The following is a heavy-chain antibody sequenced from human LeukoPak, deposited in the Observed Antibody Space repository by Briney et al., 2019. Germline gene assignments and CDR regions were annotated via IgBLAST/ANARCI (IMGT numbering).Heavy chain of an antibody. CDR3: ARGITMVREFDY. CDR2: IIPIFGTA. J-gene: IGHJ4*02. V-gene: IGHV1-69*13. CDR1: GGTFGSYA. Sequence: SVKVSCKASGGTFGSYAISWVRQAPGQGLEWMGGIIPIFGTANYAQKFQGRVTITADESTSTAYMELSSLRSEDTAVYYCARGITMVREFDYWGQGTLVTVSS. D-gene: IGHD3-10*01.